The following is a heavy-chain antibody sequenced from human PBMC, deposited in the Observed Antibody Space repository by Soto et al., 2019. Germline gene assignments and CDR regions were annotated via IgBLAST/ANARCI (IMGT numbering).Heavy chain of an antibody. CDR2: ISDDGYTI. J-gene: IGHJ4*02. CDR3: AKPLSPGSSSYIDD. CDR1: GFTFSDFY. V-gene: IGHV3-11*01. Sequence: VGSLRLSCATSGFTFSDFYMSWVRQAPGKGPEWVSYISDDGYTIYYADSVKGRFTISRDNAKNSLDIQMTNLRAEDTAVYYCAKPLSPGSSSYIDDWAQGTLVTVSS. D-gene: IGHD3-22*01.